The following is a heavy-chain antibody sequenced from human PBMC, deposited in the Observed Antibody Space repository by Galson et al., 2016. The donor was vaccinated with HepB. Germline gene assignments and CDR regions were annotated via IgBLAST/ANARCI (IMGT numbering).Heavy chain of an antibody. J-gene: IGHJ4*02. CDR1: GFSFSSYG. CDR2: IWYDGNNK. V-gene: IGHV3-33*01. D-gene: IGHD3-10*01. Sequence: SLRLSCAASGFSFSSYGMHWVRQAPGKGLEWVAVIWYDGNNKYYADSVKGRFTISRDNSKNTLYLQMNSLRAEDTAVYYCARDKGRSVVRGVDYWGQGTLVTVSS. CDR3: ARDKGRSVVRGVDY.